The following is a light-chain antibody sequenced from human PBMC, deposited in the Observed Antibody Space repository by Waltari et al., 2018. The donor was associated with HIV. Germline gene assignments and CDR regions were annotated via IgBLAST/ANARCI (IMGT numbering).Light chain of an antibody. CDR2: EGS. Sequence: QSALTQPASVSGSPGQSITLPCTGTNSDVGSYNLVSCYQQHPGKAPKLMIYEGSKRPSGVSNRFSGSKSGNTASLTISGLQAEDEADYYCCSYAGSNTFVFGTGTKVTVL. J-gene: IGLJ1*01. CDR1: NSDVGSYNL. V-gene: IGLV2-23*03. CDR3: CSYAGSNTFV.